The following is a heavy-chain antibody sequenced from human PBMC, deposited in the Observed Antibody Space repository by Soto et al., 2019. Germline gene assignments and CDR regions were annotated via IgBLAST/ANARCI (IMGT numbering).Heavy chain of an antibody. V-gene: IGHV3-23*01. Sequence: PGGSLRLSCAASGFTFSSYAMSWVRQAPGKGLEWVSTISGNGGSTYYADSVKGRFTISRDNSKNTLYLQMNSLRAEDTAVYYCATAYGGPHVDWFDPWGQGTLVTVSS. J-gene: IGHJ5*02. D-gene: IGHD4-17*01. CDR2: ISGNGGST. CDR3: ATAYGGPHVDWFDP. CDR1: GFTFSSYA.